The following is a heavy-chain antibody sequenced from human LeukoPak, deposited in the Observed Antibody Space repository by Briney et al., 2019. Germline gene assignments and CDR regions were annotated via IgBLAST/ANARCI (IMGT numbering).Heavy chain of an antibody. V-gene: IGHV4-59*01. Sequence: PSETLSLTCNVSGGSMSSNYWSWIRQSPGKGLEWIGYIYYSESTDYNPSLKSRVTISVARSKNQFSLRLGSVTAADTAVYYCARGYNRQSNPFDYWGQGTLVTVSS. CDR1: GGSMSSNY. D-gene: IGHD1-1*01. J-gene: IGHJ4*02. CDR3: ARGYNRQSNPFDY. CDR2: IYYSEST.